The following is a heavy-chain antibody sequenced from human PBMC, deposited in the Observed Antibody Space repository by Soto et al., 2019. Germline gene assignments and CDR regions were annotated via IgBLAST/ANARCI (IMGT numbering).Heavy chain of an antibody. CDR2: ISSYNGNT. V-gene: IGHV1-18*01. CDR1: GYTFTSYG. CDR3: ARDLNPGNGDY. J-gene: IGHJ4*02. D-gene: IGHD4-4*01. Sequence: QVQLVQSGAEVKKPGASVKVSCKASGYTFTSYGISWVRQAPGQGLEWMGWISSYNGNTKYAQKLQGRVSMTTDTSTSTADVELRSLRSDDTAVYYCARDLNPGNGDYWGQGTLVTVSS.